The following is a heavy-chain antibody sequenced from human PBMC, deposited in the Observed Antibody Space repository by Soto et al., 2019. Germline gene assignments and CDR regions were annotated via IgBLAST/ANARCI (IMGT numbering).Heavy chain of an antibody. Sequence: QVQLVQSGAEVKKPGSSVKVSCKASGGTFSSYAISWVRQAPGQGLEWMGGIIPIFGTANYAQKFQGRVTSTAEESTSPAYRELSSLRCDDTSVYYCARGGDWRSYRVNYYYYGMDVWGRGTTVTVST. D-gene: IGHD3-16*02. V-gene: IGHV1-69*01. CDR2: IIPIFGTA. CDR1: GGTFSSYA. J-gene: IGHJ6*04. CDR3: ARGGDWRSYRVNYYYYGMDV.